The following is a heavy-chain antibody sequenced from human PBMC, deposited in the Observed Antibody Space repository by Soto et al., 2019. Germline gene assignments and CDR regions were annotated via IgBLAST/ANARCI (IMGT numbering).Heavy chain of an antibody. Sequence: HLQLQESGPGQVKPSETLSLTCTVSGDSISSSTYYWAWTRQPPGKGLEWIGSTNYSGRTYYSPSVKSRITLSVDTSKNQYSLKLHSVTATDTAVYYCARLFGCSGGSCYFDPWGQGTLVTVSS. CDR3: ARLFGCSGGSCYFDP. D-gene: IGHD2-15*01. CDR2: TNYSGRT. V-gene: IGHV4-39*01. J-gene: IGHJ5*02. CDR1: GDSISSSTYY.